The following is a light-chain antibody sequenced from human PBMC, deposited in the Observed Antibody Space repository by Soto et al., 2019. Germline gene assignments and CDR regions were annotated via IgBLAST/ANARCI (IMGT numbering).Light chain of an antibody. J-gene: IGLJ2*01. CDR3: AAWDDSLSVPV. V-gene: IGLV1-47*01. Sequence: QSVLTQPPSASGTPGQTVTISCSGSGSNVGSNYVYWYQQLPGLAPKVLIYRNDQRPPGVPDRFSGSKSGTSASLAIIGLRSEDEAEYHCAAWDDSLSVPVFGGGTKLTVL. CDR2: RND. CDR1: GSNVGSNY.